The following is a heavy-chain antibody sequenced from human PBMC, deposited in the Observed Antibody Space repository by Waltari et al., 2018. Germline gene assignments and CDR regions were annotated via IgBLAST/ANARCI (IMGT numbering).Heavy chain of an antibody. J-gene: IGHJ5*02. CDR2: IYYSGST. D-gene: IGHD3-22*01. Sequence: QVQLQESGPGLVQPSETLSLTCPVSGGSLSSYYWRWIRQPPGKGLEWIGYIYYSGSTNYNPSLKSRVTISVDTSKNQFSLKLSSVTAADTAVYYCARVARYYYDSSGFGWFDPWGQGTLVTVSS. CDR3: ARVARYYYDSSGFGWFDP. V-gene: IGHV4-59*01. CDR1: GGSLSSYY.